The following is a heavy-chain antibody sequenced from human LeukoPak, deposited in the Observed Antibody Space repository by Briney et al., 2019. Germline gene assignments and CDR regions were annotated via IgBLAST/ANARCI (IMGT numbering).Heavy chain of an antibody. D-gene: IGHD3-9*01. J-gene: IGHJ4*02. CDR3: AKDRADYDILTTYLFDY. CDR2: ISTSGGST. Sequence: PGGSLRLSCAASGFAFSKYVMSWVRRAPGKGLKRVSTISTSGGSTYYADSVKGRFTISRDNSKKMLYLQMNSLRAEDTAVYYCAKDRADYDILTTYLFDYWGQGTLVTVSS. V-gene: IGHV3-23*01. CDR1: GFAFSKYV.